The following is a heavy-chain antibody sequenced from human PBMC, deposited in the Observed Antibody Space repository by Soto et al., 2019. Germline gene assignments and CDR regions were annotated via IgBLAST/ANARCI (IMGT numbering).Heavy chain of an antibody. J-gene: IGHJ4*02. CDR2: ISYDGSNK. CDR3: AKIIRRYGSGYDY. V-gene: IGHV3-30*18. D-gene: IGHD3-10*01. Sequence: QVQLVESGGGVVQSGRSLRLSCAAPGFTFSTYGMHWVRQAPGKGLEWVAVISYDGSNKYYADSVKGRFTISRDNSKDTLFLQMNSLRAEDTAVYYCAKIIRRYGSGYDYWGQGTLVTVSP. CDR1: GFTFSTYG.